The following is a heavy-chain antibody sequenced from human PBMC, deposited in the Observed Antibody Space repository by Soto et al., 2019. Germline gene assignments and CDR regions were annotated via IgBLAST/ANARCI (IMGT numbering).Heavy chain of an antibody. D-gene: IGHD3-22*01. Sequence: GGSLRLSCTASGFTFTSYAMSWVRQAPGKGLEWVSTISGTGGSTYYPDSVKGRFTISRDNSKNTVYLQMNSLRAEDAAVYYCAKEMTSGYYLFDYWGQGTLVTVSS. CDR1: GFTFTSYA. CDR3: AKEMTSGYYLFDY. V-gene: IGHV3-23*01. J-gene: IGHJ4*02. CDR2: ISGTGGST.